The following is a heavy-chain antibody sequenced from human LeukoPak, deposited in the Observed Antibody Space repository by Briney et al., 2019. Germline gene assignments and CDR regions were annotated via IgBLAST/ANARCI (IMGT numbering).Heavy chain of an antibody. D-gene: IGHD2-2*01. CDR3: ARVGNIVVGDYYYMDV. CDR1: GGSFSGYY. J-gene: IGHJ6*03. Sequence: PSETLSLTCAVYGGSFSGYYWSWIRQPPGKGLEWIGYIYYSGSTKYNPSLKSRVTISVDTSKNQFSLKLSSVTAADTAVYYCARVGNIVVGDYYYMDVWGKGTTVTVSS. V-gene: IGHV4-59*01. CDR2: IYYSGST.